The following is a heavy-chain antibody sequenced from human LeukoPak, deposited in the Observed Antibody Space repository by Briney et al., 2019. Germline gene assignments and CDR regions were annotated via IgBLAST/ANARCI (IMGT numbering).Heavy chain of an antibody. D-gene: IGHD1-1*01. CDR2: IYYGGNT. CDR3: ARLTRRSGNYFDY. CDR1: GDSVSSSNYY. V-gene: IGHV4-61*01. Sequence: SETLSLTCAVSGDSVSSSNYYWSWIRQPPGKGLEWIGYIYYGGNTNYNPSLQSRVTISVDTSKSQFSLKLSSVTAADTAVYYCARLTRRSGNYFDYWGQGTLSPSPQ. J-gene: IGHJ4*02.